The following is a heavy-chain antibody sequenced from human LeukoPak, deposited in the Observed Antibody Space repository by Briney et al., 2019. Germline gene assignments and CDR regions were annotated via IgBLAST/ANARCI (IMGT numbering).Heavy chain of an antibody. CDR2: ISGSGGST. CDR3: AKDMQLASWRHSDY. V-gene: IGHV3-23*01. D-gene: IGHD6-6*01. Sequence: GGSLRLSCAASGFTFSSYAMSWVRQAPGKGLEWVSAISGSGGSTYYADSVKGRFTISRDNSKNTLYLQMNSLRAEDTAVYYCAKDMQLASWRHSDYWGQGTLVTVSS. J-gene: IGHJ4*02. CDR1: GFTFSSYA.